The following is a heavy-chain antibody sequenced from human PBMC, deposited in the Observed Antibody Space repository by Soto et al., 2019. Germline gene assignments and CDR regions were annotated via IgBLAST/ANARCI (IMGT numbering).Heavy chain of an antibody. Sequence: SVKVSCKASGGTFSSYAISWVRQAPGQGLEWMGGIIPIFGTANYAQKFQGRVTITADESTSTAYMELSSLRSEDTAVYYCASLYSGSYKGLGAFDIWGQGTMVTVSS. CDR1: GGTFSSYA. J-gene: IGHJ3*02. D-gene: IGHD1-26*01. V-gene: IGHV1-69*13. CDR3: ASLYSGSYKGLGAFDI. CDR2: IIPIFGTA.